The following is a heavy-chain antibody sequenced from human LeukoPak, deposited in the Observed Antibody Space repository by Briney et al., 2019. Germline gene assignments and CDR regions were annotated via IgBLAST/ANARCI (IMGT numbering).Heavy chain of an antibody. V-gene: IGHV3-23*01. CDR1: GFTFSSYA. D-gene: IGHD5-12*01. CDR2: ISSSGGST. Sequence: GGSLRLSCAASGFTFSSYAMSWVRQAPGKGLEWVSAISSSGGSTYYADSVKGRFTISRDNSKNTLYLQMNSLRAEDTAVYYCAKALGYSGYHFDYWGQGTLVTVSS. J-gene: IGHJ4*02. CDR3: AKALGYSGYHFDY.